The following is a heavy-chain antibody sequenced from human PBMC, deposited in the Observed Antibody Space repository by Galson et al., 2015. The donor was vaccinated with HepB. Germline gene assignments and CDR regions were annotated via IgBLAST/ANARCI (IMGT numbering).Heavy chain of an antibody. CDR2: ISGSGGST. CDR3: AKSGGIELRGPPYYYYGMDV. CDR1: GFTFSSYA. V-gene: IGHV3-23*01. J-gene: IGHJ6*02. D-gene: IGHD2-8*01. Sequence: SLRLSCAASGFTFSSYAMSWVRQAPGKGLEWVSAISGSGGSTYYADSVKGRFTISRDNSKNTLYLQMNSLRAEDTAVYYCAKSGGIELRGPPYYYYGMDVWGQGTTVTVSS.